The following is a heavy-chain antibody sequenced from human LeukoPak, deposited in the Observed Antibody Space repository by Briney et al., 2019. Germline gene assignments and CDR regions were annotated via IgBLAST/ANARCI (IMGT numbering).Heavy chain of an antibody. CDR1: GYTFTSYA. CDR3: ARDRVGVGGNGWEN. V-gene: IGHV1-8*02. J-gene: IGHJ4*02. D-gene: IGHD6-19*01. CDR2: MSPDSGNT. Sequence: ASVKVSCKASGYTFTSYAMHWVRQATGQGLEWMGWMSPDSGNTGYVQKFQGRVIMTRDTSISTAYMELSSLTSEDTAVYFCARDRVGVGGNGWENWGQGTLVTVSS.